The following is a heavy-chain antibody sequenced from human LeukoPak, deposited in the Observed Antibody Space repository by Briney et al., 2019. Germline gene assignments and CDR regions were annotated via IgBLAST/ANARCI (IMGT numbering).Heavy chain of an antibody. J-gene: IGHJ5*02. V-gene: IGHV4-59*01. CDR2: IYYSGST. D-gene: IGHD6-13*01. Sequence: PSETLSLTCTVSGGSISSYYWSWIRQPPGKGLEWIGYIYYSGSTNYNPSLKSRVTISVDTSKNQFSLKLSSVTAADTAVYYCARFGGAAGTSSDWFDPWGQGTLVTVSS. CDR3: ARFGGAAGTSSDWFDP. CDR1: GGSISSYY.